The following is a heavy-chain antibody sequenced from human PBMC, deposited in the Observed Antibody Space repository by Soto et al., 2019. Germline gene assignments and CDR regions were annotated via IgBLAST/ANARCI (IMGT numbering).Heavy chain of an antibody. V-gene: IGHV3-13*01. Sequence: GGSLRLSCAASGFTFSNYDMHWVRQSTGRGLEWVSAITTAGDTFYPGSVRGRFTISRENAKNSLYLQMNNLRAGDTAVYYCARGLGSGYVWDYWGQGA. CDR3: ARGLGSGYVWDY. CDR2: ITTAGDT. D-gene: IGHD5-12*01. CDR1: GFTFSNYD. J-gene: IGHJ4*02.